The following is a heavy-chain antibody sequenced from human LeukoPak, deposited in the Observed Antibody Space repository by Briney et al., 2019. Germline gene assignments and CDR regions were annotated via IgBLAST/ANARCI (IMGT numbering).Heavy chain of an antibody. V-gene: IGHV4-34*01. Sequence: PSETLSLTCAVYGGSFSGYYWSWIRQPPGKGLEWIGEINHSGSTNYNPSLKSRVTISVDTSKNQFSLKLSSVTAADTAVYYCARARGHYYYYGMDVWGQGTTVTVSS. CDR3: ARARGHYYYYGMDV. CDR1: GGSFSGYY. J-gene: IGHJ6*02. CDR2: INHSGST.